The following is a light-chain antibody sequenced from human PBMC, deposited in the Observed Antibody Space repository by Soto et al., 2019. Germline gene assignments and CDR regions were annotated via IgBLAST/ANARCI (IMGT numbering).Light chain of an antibody. CDR1: QSITNY. CDR3: QQSYSTPYT. CDR2: AIS. Sequence: DIHMTQSPSSLSASVGDRVTITCRASQSITNYLNWYQQKPGKAPKLLMYAISTLQSGVPSRFGGSGSGTEFTLTISNLQPDDFATYYCQQSYSTPYTFGQGTKVDIK. J-gene: IGKJ2*01. V-gene: IGKV1-39*01.